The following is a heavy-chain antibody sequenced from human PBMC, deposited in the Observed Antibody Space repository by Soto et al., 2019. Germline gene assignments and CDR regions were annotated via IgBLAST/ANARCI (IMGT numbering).Heavy chain of an antibody. Sequence: EVQLVESGGGLVQPGGSLRLSCEASGFNFNIYSMNWVRQAPGKGLEWVSYMTSDSKTIHSADSIQGRFIISRDNAKNSLYLQMNSLRVEDTAVYYCTRGVSYGFDAWGQGTMVIVSP. CDR1: GFNFNIYS. J-gene: IGHJ3*01. D-gene: IGHD3-10*01. CDR3: TRGVSYGFDA. CDR2: MTSDSKTI. V-gene: IGHV3-48*01.